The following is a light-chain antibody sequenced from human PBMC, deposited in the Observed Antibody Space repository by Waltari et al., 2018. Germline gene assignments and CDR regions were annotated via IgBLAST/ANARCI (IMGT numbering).Light chain of an antibody. J-gene: IGKJ4*01. CDR2: YAS. CDR1: QRIGSS. Sequence: EIVLTQSPDFQSVTPKEKVTITCRASQRIGSSLHWYQQKPDQSPKHLIKYASQSFSGVPWRFSGSGCGTDCTLTMNSLEAEDAATSYCHQSSSLPLTFGGGTKVGIK. V-gene: IGKV6-21*01. CDR3: HQSSSLPLT.